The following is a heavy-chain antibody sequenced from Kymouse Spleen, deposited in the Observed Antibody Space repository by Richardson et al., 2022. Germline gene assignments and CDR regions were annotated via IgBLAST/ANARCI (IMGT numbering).Heavy chain of an antibody. V-gene: IGHV1-69*05. J-gene: IGHJ6*02. Sequence: QVQLVQSGAEVKKPGSSVKVSCKASGGTFSSYAISWVRQAPGQGLEWMGGIIPIFGTANYAQKFQGRVTITTDESTSTAYMELSSLRSEDTAVYYCARDQAMVTLYYYYYGMDVWGQGTTVTVSS. CDR2: IIPIFGTA. CDR3: ARDQAMVTLYYYYYGMDV. CDR1: GGTFSSYA. D-gene: IGHD5-18,IGHD5-18*01.